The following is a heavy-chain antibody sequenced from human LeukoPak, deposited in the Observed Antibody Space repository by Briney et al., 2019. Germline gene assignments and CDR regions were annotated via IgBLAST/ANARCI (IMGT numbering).Heavy chain of an antibody. CDR3: ARGGLNYADASDI. CDR2: ISSGSSYI. CDR1: GSTFSRHS. V-gene: IGHV3-21*01. J-gene: IGHJ3*02. D-gene: IGHD4-11*01. Sequence: PGGSLRLSCAASGSTFSRHSMNWVRQAPGKGLEWVSYISSGSSYIYYADSVKGRFTISRDNAENSLYLQMNSLRGEDTAVYYCARGGLNYADASDIWGQGTVVTVSS.